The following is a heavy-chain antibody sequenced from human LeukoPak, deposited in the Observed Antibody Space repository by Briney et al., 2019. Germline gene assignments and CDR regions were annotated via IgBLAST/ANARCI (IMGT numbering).Heavy chain of an antibody. J-gene: IGHJ4*02. V-gene: IGHV4-39*01. Sequence: SETLSLTCTVSGGSISSSSYYWGWIRQPPGKGLEWIGSIYYSGSTYYNPSLKSRVTISVDTSKNQFSLKLSSVTAADTAVYYCVGYTDSSYFDYWGQGTLVTVSS. CDR3: VGYTDSSYFDY. CDR1: GGSISSSSYY. D-gene: IGHD3-16*02. CDR2: IYYSGST.